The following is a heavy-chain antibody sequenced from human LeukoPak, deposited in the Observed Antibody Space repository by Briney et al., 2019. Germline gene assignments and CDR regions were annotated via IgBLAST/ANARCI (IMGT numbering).Heavy chain of an antibody. CDR1: GYSISSGYY. J-gene: IGHJ4*02. CDR3: ARSVRGEDY. CDR2: IYHSGST. V-gene: IGHV4-38-2*01. D-gene: IGHD3-10*01. Sequence: SETLSLTCAVSGYSISSGYYWGWIRQPLGKGLEWIGSIYHSGSTYYNPSLKSRVTISVDTSKNQFSLKLSSVTAADTAVYYCARSVRGEDYCGQGTLVTVSS.